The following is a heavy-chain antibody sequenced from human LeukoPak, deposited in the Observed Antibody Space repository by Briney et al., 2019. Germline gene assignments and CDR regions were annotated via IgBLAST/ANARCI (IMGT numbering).Heavy chain of an antibody. Sequence: GASVKVSCKASGYTFTSYAMNWVRQAPGQGLEWMGWINTNTGNPTYAQGFTGRFVFSLDTSVSTAYLQISSLRSEDTAVYYCARGMIYDYGDNLHQGQTFGPWGQGTLVTVSS. CDR3: ARGMIYDYGDNLHQGQTFGP. D-gene: IGHD4-17*01. CDR2: INTNTGNP. V-gene: IGHV7-4-1*02. J-gene: IGHJ5*02. CDR1: GYTFTSYA.